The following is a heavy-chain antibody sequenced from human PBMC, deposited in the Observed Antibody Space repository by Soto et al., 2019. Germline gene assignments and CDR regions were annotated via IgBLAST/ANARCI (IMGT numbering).Heavy chain of an antibody. CDR1: GFSLSTSGVG. J-gene: IGHJ6*03. CDR3: AHRLGVRSYGSGSPPHYYYYMDV. CDR2: IYWDDDK. Sequence: SGPTLVKPTQTLTLTCTFSGFSLSTSGVGVGWIRQPPGKALEWLALIYWDDDKRYSPSLKSRLTITKDTSKNQVVLTMTNMDPVDTATYYCAHRLGVRSYGSGSPPHYYYYMDVWGKGTTVTVSS. D-gene: IGHD3-10*01. V-gene: IGHV2-5*02.